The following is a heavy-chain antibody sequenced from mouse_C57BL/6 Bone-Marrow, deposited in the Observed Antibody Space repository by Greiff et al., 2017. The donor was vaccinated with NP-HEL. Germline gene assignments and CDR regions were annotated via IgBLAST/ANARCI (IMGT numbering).Heavy chain of an antibody. Sequence: QVQLQQSGAELARPGASVKLSCKASGYTFTSYGISWVKQRTGQGLEWIGEIYPRSGNTYYNEKFKGKATLTADKSSSTAYMELRSLTSEDSAVYFCARSPDYYGSPYYFDYWGQGTTLTVSS. CDR3: ARSPDYYGSPYYFDY. D-gene: IGHD1-1*01. J-gene: IGHJ2*01. CDR1: GYTFTSYG. V-gene: IGHV1-81*01. CDR2: IYPRSGNT.